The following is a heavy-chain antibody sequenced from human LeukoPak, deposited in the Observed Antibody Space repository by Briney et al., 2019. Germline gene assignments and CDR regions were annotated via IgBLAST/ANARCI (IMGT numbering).Heavy chain of an antibody. V-gene: IGHV3-23*01. Sequence: GGSLRLSCAASGLTFNNYATSWVRQAPGKGLKWVSGITNSGGGTYYAYSVKGRFTISRDNSKNTLYLQMNSLRPEDTAVYYCAKETGTAGIPLFEYWGQGTLVTVSA. CDR1: GLTFNNYA. CDR2: ITNSGGGT. J-gene: IGHJ4*02. CDR3: AKETGTAGIPLFEY. D-gene: IGHD1-1*01.